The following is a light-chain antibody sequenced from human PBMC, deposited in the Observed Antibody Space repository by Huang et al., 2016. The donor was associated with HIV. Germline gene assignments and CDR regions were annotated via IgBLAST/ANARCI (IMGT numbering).Light chain of an antibody. CDR2: AAS. CDR3: QQYGRSPYT. J-gene: IGKJ2*01. V-gene: IGKV3-20*01. Sequence: EIVLTQSPGTLSLSPGERATLSCRASQSVNSNYLAWYQQKPGQAPRLLIYAASNRAAGIPDRFSGSGSGTDFTLSISRLEPEDFAVYYCQQYGRSPYTFGQGTKLEIK. CDR1: QSVNSNY.